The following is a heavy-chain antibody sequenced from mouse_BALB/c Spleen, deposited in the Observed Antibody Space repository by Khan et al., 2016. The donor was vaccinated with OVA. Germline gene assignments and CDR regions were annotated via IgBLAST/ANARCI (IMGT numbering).Heavy chain of an antibody. J-gene: IGHJ3*01. CDR1: GYSFTSYL. CDR3: TSGGFSSFAY. Sequence: EVQLQESGTVLARPGASVKMSCKASGYSFTSYLIHWVKQRPGQGLEWIGDIYPGNSDTRYNQKFKDKAKLTSGTSASTAYMELSSLTNEDSAVYYCTSGGFSSFAYWGQGTLGTVSA. V-gene: IGHV1-5*01. D-gene: IGHD1-3*01. CDR2: IYPGNSDT.